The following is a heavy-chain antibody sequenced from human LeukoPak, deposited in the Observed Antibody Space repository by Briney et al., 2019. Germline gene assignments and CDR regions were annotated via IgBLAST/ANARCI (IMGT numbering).Heavy chain of an antibody. J-gene: IGHJ4*02. CDR2: IKKDGSEK. CDR3: ARDRWGYSYGGD. D-gene: IGHD5-18*01. Sequence: GGSLRLSCAASGFTFSSYWMSWVRQAPGKGLEWVANIKKDGSEKFYVGSVRGRFTISRDNAKNSLYLQMNSLRAEDTAVYYCARDRWGYSYGGDWGQGTLVTVSS. V-gene: IGHV3-7*01. CDR1: GFTFSSYW.